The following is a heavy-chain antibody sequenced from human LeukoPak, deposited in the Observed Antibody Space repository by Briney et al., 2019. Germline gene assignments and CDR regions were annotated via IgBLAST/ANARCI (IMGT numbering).Heavy chain of an antibody. CDR2: LPYDGSNK. Sequence: GGPLSLSCAASGFTCSSYGMFWVRQAPGKGLEGVAFLPYDGSNKFYADSVKGRFTISRDNSKNTLYLQMNSLRAEDTAVYYCATQVAHGASFAHWGQGTLVTVSS. CDR3: ATQVAHGASFAH. CDR1: GFTCSSYG. J-gene: IGHJ4*02. V-gene: IGHV3-30*02. D-gene: IGHD5-12*01.